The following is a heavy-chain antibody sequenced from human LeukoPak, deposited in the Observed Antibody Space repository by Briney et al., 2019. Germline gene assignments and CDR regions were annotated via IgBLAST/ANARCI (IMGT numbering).Heavy chain of an antibody. J-gene: IGHJ5*02. CDR3: ARTPGFGVGGVWFDP. Sequence: SETLSLTCTVSGGSISSSSYYWGWIRQPPGKGLEWIGSIYYSGSTYYNPSLKSRVTISVDTSKNQFSLKLSSVTAADTAVYYCARTPGFGVGGVWFDPWGQGTLVTVSS. D-gene: IGHD3-10*01. V-gene: IGHV4-39*07. CDR2: IYYSGST. CDR1: GGSISSSSYY.